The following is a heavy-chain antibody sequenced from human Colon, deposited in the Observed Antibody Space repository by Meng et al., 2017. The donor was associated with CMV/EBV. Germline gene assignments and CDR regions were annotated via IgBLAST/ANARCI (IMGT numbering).Heavy chain of an antibody. V-gene: IGHV3-74*01. CDR1: GFTFSSYW. D-gene: IGHD3-16*01. CDR2: INSDGSTT. CDR3: ARGGSNRFDQ. Sequence: GGSLRLSCAASGFTFSSYWMHWVRQAPGKRLVWVSRINSDGSTTTYADSVEGRFTISRDNAKNTLYLQMNSLRAEDTAVYYCARGGSNRFDQWGQGTLVTVSS. J-gene: IGHJ4*02.